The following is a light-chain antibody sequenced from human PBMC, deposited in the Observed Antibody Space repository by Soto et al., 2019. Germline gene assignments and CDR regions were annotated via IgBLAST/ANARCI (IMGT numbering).Light chain of an antibody. CDR2: EVS. Sequence: QSALTQPASVSGSPGQSITISCTGSSSDVGGYKYVSWYQQHPGKAPKLMIFEVSNRPSRVSNRFSGSKSGNTASLTISGLQAEDEGDYYCCSYTGGTTLVCGGGTKVTVL. V-gene: IGLV2-14*01. CDR1: SSDVGGYKY. J-gene: IGLJ2*01. CDR3: CSYTGGTTLV.